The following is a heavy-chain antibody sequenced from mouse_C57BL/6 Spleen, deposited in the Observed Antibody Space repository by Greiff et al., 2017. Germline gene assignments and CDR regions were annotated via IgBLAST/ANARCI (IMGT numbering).Heavy chain of an antibody. J-gene: IGHJ4*01. Sequence: EVQLQQSGPGMVKPSQSLSLTCTVTGYSITSGYDWHWIRHFPGNKLEWMGYIRYSGSTNYNPYLKSRISITHATSKNHFFLKLNSVTTEDTATYYCARAGSYGHDYAMDYWGQGTSVTVSS. V-gene: IGHV3-1*01. D-gene: IGHD1-1*02. CDR2: IRYSGST. CDR3: ARAGSYGHDYAMDY. CDR1: GYSITSGYD.